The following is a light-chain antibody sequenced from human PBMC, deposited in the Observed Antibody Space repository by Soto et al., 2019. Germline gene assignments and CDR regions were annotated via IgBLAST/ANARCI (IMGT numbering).Light chain of an antibody. V-gene: IGKV3-11*01. CDR3: HQRNNCPYLT. Sequence: EIVLTQSPDTLSLSPGERATLSCRASQSVSGYLGCYQQKPGQAPRLLIYDASTRAYGVPARFSGSGSGTTLSLPTASREHADYAVYYCHQRNNCPYLTFGGGTRVESK. J-gene: IGKJ4*01. CDR1: QSVSGY. CDR2: DAS.